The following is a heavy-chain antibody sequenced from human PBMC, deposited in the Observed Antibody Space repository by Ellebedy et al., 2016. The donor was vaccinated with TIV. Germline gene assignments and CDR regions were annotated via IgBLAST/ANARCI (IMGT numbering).Heavy chain of an antibody. Sequence: GGSLRLXCAASGFTSSNYAMSWVRQAPGKGLEWVSAISGSDPGTYYADSVKGRFTISRDNSKNTLYLQMYTLRADDTAVYYCAKGIVIAAAGIDYWGQGTLVTVSS. V-gene: IGHV3-23*01. CDR1: GFTSSNYA. CDR2: ISGSDPGT. J-gene: IGHJ4*02. D-gene: IGHD6-13*01. CDR3: AKGIVIAAAGIDY.